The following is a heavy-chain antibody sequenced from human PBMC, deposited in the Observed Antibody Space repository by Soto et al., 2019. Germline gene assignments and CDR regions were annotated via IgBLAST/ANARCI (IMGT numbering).Heavy chain of an antibody. CDR2: IYHSGTT. CDR3: ARGQTNIWYFDH. Sequence: QVQLQESGPRLVKPSETLSLTSTVSGGSGSGYHWNWVRQPPGKRLEWIGHIYHSGTTNYNPSIKSRITISIDTSKNQFSLKMNSVTAADTAVYYCARGQTNIWYFDHWGQGTLVTVSS. CDR1: GGSGSGYH. V-gene: IGHV4-59*02. J-gene: IGHJ4*02.